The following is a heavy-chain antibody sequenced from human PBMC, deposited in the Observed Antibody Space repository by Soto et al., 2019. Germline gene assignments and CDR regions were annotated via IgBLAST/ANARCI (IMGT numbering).Heavy chain of an antibody. CDR2: ISYSGRT. J-gene: IGHJ5*02. CDR3: AREKVVGRGNWFDP. CDR1: GGSFSGYY. V-gene: IGHV4-59*01. D-gene: IGHD2-21*01. Sequence: QVQLQESGPGLVKPSETLSLTCTVSGGSFSGYYWSWIRQPPGKGLEWIGYISYSGRTTYNPSLQSRVTRSLDTSKSQFSLKLSSVTAADTAVYFCAREKVVGRGNWFDPWGQGALVNVSS.